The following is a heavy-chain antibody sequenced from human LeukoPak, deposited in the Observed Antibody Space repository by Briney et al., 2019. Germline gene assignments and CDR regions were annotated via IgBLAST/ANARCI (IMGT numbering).Heavy chain of an antibody. CDR1: GGSFSGYS. CDR3: ARFYYYDSSGIPAPPDL. J-gene: IGHJ2*01. V-gene: IGHV4-30-2*01. Sequence: SETLSLTCAVYGGSFSGYSWSWIRQPPGKGLEWIGYIYHSGSTYYNPSLKSRVTISVDRSKNQFSLKLSFVTAADTAVYYCARFYYYDSSGIPAPPDLWGRGTLVTVSS. D-gene: IGHD3-22*01. CDR2: IYHSGST.